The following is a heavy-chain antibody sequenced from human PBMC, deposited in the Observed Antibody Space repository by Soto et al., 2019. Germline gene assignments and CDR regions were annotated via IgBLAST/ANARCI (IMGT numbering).Heavy chain of an antibody. V-gene: IGHV4-59*01. Sequence: SETLSLTCTVSGGSISSYYWSWIRQPPGKGLEWIGYIYYSGSTNYNPSLKSRVTISVDTSKNQFSLKLSSVTAADTAVYYCARDSHNDYGDYFLDYWGQGTLVTVSS. CDR2: IYYSGST. J-gene: IGHJ4*02. CDR3: ARDSHNDYGDYFLDY. D-gene: IGHD4-17*01. CDR1: GGSISSYY.